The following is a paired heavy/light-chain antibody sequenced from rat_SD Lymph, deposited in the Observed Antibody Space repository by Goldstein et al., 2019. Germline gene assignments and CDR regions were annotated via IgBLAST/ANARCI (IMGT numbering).Light chain of an antibody. CDR2: WAS. CDR1: QSLLYSENKKNY. V-gene: IGKV8S4*01. Sequence: DIVMTQTPSSQAVSAGEKVTMSCKSSQSLLYSENKKNYLAWYQQKPGQSPKLLISWASTRESGVPDRFIGSGSGTDFTLTISSVQAEDLAVYYCEQYYDTPDTFGAGTKLELK. CDR3: EQYYDTPDT. J-gene: IGKJ2-2*01.
Heavy chain of an antibody. CDR1: GYTFSNYW. CDR2: INTDGSKT. CDR3: RYSSYDYYVMDA. V-gene: IGHV11-3*01. D-gene: IGHD1-2*01. Sequence: EVQLVESGGSLVQPGGSLKLSCVASGYTFSNYWMDWVRQTPGKSLEWIGEINTDGSKTNYAPSIKDRFTISRDNAKSTLYLQMSNVKSDDTAIYYCRYSSYDYYVMDAWGQGASVTVSS. J-gene: IGHJ4*01.